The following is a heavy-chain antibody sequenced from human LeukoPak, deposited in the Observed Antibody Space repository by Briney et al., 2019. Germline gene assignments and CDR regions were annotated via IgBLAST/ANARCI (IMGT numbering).Heavy chain of an antibody. CDR1: GYTFTSYG. J-gene: IGHJ4*02. CDR2: ISAYNGNT. V-gene: IGHV1-18*01. CDR3: ARARGYYYDSSGYSFPRNQGVDY. Sequence: GASVKVSCKASGYTFTSYGISWVRQAPGQGLEWMGWISAYNGNTNYAQKLQGRVTMTTDTSTSTAYMELRSLRSDDTAVYYCARARGYYYDSSGYSFPRNQGVDYWGQGTLVTVSS. D-gene: IGHD3-22*01.